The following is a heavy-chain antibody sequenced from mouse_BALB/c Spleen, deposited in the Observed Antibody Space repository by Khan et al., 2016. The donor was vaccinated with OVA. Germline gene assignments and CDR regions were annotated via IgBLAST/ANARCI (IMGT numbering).Heavy chain of an antibody. CDR1: GFTFSSYS. J-gene: IGHJ3*01. Sequence: EVELVESGGDLVKPGGSLKLSCEASGFTFSSYSMSWVRQTPDKRLEWVATISTGGDYTYYPDNVKGRFIISRDDAKNTLYLQMSSLKSEDTAMXYCASNLTGSFAYWGQGTLGTVSA. CDR3: ASNLTGSFAY. V-gene: IGHV5-6*01. D-gene: IGHD4-1*01. CDR2: ISTGGDYT.